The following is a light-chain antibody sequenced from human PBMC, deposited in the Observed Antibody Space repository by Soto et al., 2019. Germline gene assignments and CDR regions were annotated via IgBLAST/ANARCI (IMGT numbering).Light chain of an antibody. J-gene: IGLJ3*02. CDR1: KLGNKY. Sequence: SYELTQSPSVSVSPGQTASITCSGDKLGNKYACWHQQKPGQSPVLVIYEDNKRPSGIPERFSGSNSGNTATLTISGTQAMDEADYYCQAWDSSAAVFGGGTKLTVL. CDR2: EDN. CDR3: QAWDSSAAV. V-gene: IGLV3-1*01.